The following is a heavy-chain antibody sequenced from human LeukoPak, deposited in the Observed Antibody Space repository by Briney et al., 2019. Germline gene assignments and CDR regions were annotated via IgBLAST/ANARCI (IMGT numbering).Heavy chain of an antibody. CDR2: IRYNIENT. CDR3: AKASTRDTGYYFDS. J-gene: IGHJ4*02. V-gene: IGHV3-23*01. D-gene: IGHD3-9*01. CDR1: GFTFSNYA. Sequence: GGSLRLSCAASGFTFSNYAMGWVRQAPGKRPEWVSSIRYNIENTHYADAVQGRFTISRDNSRNTLYLQMNSLRAEDTARYYCAKASTRDTGYYFDSWGQGTLVSVSS.